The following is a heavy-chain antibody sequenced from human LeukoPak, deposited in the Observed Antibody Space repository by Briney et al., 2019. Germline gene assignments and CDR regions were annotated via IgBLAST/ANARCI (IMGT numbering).Heavy chain of an antibody. V-gene: IGHV1-46*01. D-gene: IGHD1-7*01. CDR2: INPSGGST. Sequence: GASVKVSCKASGYTFTSYYMHWVRQAPGQGLEWMGIINPSGGSTSYAQKLQGRVTMTTDTSTSTAYMELRSLRSDDTAVYYCARAGTQWAGLFDIWGQGTMVTVSS. J-gene: IGHJ3*02. CDR1: GYTFTSYY. CDR3: ARAGTQWAGLFDI.